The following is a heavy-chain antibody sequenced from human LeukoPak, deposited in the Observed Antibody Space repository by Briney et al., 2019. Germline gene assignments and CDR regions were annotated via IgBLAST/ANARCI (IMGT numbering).Heavy chain of an antibody. CDR2: IYYSGST. J-gene: IGHJ6*02. D-gene: IGHD2-2*01. CDR3: ARGPYCSSTSCFGMDV. CDR1: GGSISSYY. Sequence: SETLSLTCTVSGGSISSYYWSWIRQPPGKGLEWIGYIYYSGSTNYNPSLKSRVTISVDTSKNQFSLKLSSVTAADTAVYYCARGPYCSSTSCFGMDVWGQGTTVTVSS. V-gene: IGHV4-59*12.